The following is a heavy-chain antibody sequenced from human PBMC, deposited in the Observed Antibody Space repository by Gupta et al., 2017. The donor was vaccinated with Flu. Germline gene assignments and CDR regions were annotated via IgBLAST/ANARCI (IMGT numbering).Heavy chain of an antibody. CDR2: INHSGST. CDR3: ARGGYDISTGYYKSYFDY. J-gene: IGHJ4*02. V-gene: IGHV4-34*01. Sequence: QVQLQQWGAGLLKPSETLSLTCAVYGGSFSPYYWSWIRQPPGKGLEWIGEINHSGSTNYNPSLKSRLTISADTSKNQFSLDLNSVTAADTAVYYCARGGYDISTGYYKSYFDYWGQGTLVTVSS. CDR1: GGSFSPYY. D-gene: IGHD3-9*01.